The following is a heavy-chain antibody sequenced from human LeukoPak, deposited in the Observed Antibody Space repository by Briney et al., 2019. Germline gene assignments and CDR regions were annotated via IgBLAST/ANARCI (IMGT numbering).Heavy chain of an antibody. Sequence: GPSVKVSCKASGYTFTSYYMHWVRQAPGQGLEWMGIINLSGGTTYYAQKFQGRVTMTRDTSISTAYMELSRLTSDDTAVYYCARAGWPMYYYYMDVWGKGTTVTISS. CDR3: ARAGWPMYYYYMDV. CDR2: INLSGGTT. J-gene: IGHJ6*03. D-gene: IGHD6-19*01. V-gene: IGHV1-46*01. CDR1: GYTFTSYY.